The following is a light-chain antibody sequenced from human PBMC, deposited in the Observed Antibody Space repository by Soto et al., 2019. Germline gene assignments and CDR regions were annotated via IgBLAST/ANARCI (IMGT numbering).Light chain of an antibody. CDR2: GAS. V-gene: IGKV3-20*01. Sequence: EIVLTQSPGTLSLSPGERAALSCRASQSVSSSYLAWYQQKPGQAPRLRIYGASSRAPGIPDRFSGSGSGTDFTLTISRLEPEDFAVYYCQPYGSSSYTFGQGTKLEIK. J-gene: IGKJ2*01. CDR3: QPYGSSSYT. CDR1: QSVSSSY.